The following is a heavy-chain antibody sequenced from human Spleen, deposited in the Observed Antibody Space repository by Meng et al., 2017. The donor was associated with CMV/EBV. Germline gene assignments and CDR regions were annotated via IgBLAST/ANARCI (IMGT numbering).Heavy chain of an antibody. CDR1: GFTFSSYT. CDR2: ISSSSSYK. CDR3: ARVGPSGDVLFDF. V-gene: IGHV3-21*01. D-gene: IGHD2-8*01. J-gene: IGHJ4*02. Sequence: GESLKISCADSGFTFSSYTMNWVRQAPGKGLEWVSSISSSSSYKFYAESVKGRFTISRDNADKLLYLQMNSLRAEDTAVYYCARVGPSGDVLFDFWGQGTLVTVSS.